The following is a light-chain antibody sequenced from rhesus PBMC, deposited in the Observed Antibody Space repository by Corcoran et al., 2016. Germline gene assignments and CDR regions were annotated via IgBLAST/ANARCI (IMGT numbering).Light chain of an antibody. Sequence: IXMTQSPSSLSASVGDTVTITCRASQGISNYLAWYQQKTVKAPKPLFYYTTSLESGVPSRFSGSGSGTDFTLNINGLQPKDFATYYCXXXTXYPRTFGQGTKVEIK. CDR3: XXXTXYPRT. J-gene: IGKJ1*01. CDR1: QGISNY. CDR2: YTT. V-gene: IGKV1S14*01.